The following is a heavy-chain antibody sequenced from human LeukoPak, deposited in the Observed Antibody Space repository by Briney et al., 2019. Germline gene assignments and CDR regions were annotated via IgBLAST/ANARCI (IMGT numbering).Heavy chain of an antibody. CDR2: ISYDGSNK. CDR3: ARDKAAAGTDAFDI. D-gene: IGHD6-13*01. CDR1: GFTLSSYA. Sequence: GRSLRLSCAASGFTLSSYAMHWVRQAPGKGLEWVAVISYDGSNKYYADSVKGRFTISRDNSKNTLYLQMNSLRAEDTAVYYCARDKAAAGTDAFDIWGQGTMVTVSS. V-gene: IGHV3-30-3*01. J-gene: IGHJ3*02.